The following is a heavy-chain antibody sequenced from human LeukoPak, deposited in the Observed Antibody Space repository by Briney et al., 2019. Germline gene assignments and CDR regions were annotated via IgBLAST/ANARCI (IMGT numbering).Heavy chain of an antibody. V-gene: IGHV4-59*08. Sequence: SETLSLTCTVSGGSISSYYWSWIRQPPGKGREWIGYIYYSGSTNYNPSLKSRVTISVDTSKNQFSLKLSSVTAADTAVYYCARHAPWGYYDSSGFDHWGQGTLVTVSS. D-gene: IGHD3-22*01. CDR2: IYYSGST. J-gene: IGHJ4*02. CDR3: ARHAPWGYYDSSGFDH. CDR1: GGSISSYY.